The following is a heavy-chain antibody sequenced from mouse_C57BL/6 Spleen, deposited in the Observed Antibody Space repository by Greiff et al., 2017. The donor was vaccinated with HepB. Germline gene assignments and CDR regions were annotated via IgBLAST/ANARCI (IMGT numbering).Heavy chain of an antibody. D-gene: IGHD2-3*01. Sequence: QVQLQQPGAELVMPGASVKLSCKASGYTFTSYWMHWVKQRPGQGLEWIGEIDPSDSYTNYNQKFKGKSTLTVDKSSSTAYMQLSSLTSDDSAVYYCARRDGYYHYAMDYWGQGTSVTVSS. CDR2: IDPSDSYT. V-gene: IGHV1-69*01. CDR1: GYTFTSYW. J-gene: IGHJ4*01. CDR3: ARRDGYYHYAMDY.